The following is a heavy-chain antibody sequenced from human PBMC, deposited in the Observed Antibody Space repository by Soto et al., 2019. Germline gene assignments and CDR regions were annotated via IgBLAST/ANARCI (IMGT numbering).Heavy chain of an antibody. CDR2: INHSGST. J-gene: IGHJ4*02. Sequence: QVQLQQWGAGLLKPSETLSLTCAVYGGSFSGYYWSWIRQPPGKGLEWIGEINHSGSTNYNPSLKSRVTISVDTSKNQFSLKLSSVTAADTAVYYCARGRILLVRGVIIAPSDYWGQGTLVTASS. D-gene: IGHD3-10*02. CDR3: ARGRILLVRGVIIAPSDY. CDR1: GGSFSGYY. V-gene: IGHV4-34*01.